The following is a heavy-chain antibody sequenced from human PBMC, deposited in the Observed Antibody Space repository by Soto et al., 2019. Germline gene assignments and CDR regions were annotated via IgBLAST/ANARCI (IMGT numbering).Heavy chain of an antibody. CDR2: IYYSGST. Sequence: TLSLTCTVSGGSISSGGYYWSWIRQHPGKGLEWIGYIYYSGSTYYNPSLKSRVTISVDTSKNQFSLKLSSVTAADTAVYYCARLISDFPPTNTFDYWGQGNLVTVSS. CDR1: GGSISSGGYY. CDR3: ARLISDFPPTNTFDY. J-gene: IGHJ4*02. D-gene: IGHD2-21*02. V-gene: IGHV4-31*03.